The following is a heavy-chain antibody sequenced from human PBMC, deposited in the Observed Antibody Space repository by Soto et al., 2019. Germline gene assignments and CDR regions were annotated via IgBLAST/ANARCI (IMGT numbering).Heavy chain of an antibody. V-gene: IGHV3-9*01. J-gene: IGHJ4*02. CDR2: ISWNSDNT. CDR1: GFTFDDYA. Sequence: EVHLVESGGGVAQPGGSLRLSCATSGFTFDDYAMHWVRQAPGQGLEWVSGISWNSDNTGYPDSVKGRFTISRDNAKRSLFLQMNSLRSEDTAFYFCARTTVGYGEPLDSWGQGTLVTVSS. D-gene: IGHD4-17*01. CDR3: ARTTVGYGEPLDS.